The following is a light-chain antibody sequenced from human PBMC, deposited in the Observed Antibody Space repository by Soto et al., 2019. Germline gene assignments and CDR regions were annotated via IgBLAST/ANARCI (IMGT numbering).Light chain of an antibody. Sequence: EIVLTQSPATLSLSPGERATLSCRASQSVSSYLACYQQKPGQAPRLLIYDASNRATGIPARFSGSGSGTXXXXXXXXLEPXDFXXXXXXXRSNWPLTFGGGTKVEIK. V-gene: IGKV3-11*01. CDR1: QSVSSY. J-gene: IGKJ4*01. CDR2: DAS. CDR3: XXRSNWPLT.